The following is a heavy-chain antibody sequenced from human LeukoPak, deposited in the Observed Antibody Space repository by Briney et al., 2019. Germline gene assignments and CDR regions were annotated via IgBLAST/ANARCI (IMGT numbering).Heavy chain of an antibody. CDR3: AKGGVVVLPAASYFSDY. V-gene: IGHV3-23*01. CDR1: GFTFSSYA. D-gene: IGHD2-2*01. J-gene: IGHJ4*02. Sequence: QTGGSLRLSCAASGFTFSSYAMSWVRQAPGKGLEGVSAISGSGGSTYYADSVKGRFTISRDNSKNTLYLQMNSLRAEDTAVYYCAKGGVVVLPAASYFSDYWGQGTLVTVSS. CDR2: ISGSGGST.